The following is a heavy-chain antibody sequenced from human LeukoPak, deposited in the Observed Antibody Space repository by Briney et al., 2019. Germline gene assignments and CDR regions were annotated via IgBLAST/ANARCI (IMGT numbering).Heavy chain of an antibody. CDR3: ARRASTERGHSYGLDY. J-gene: IGHJ4*02. CDR1: GFTFSSYS. Sequence: GGSLRLSCAASGFTFSSYSMNWVRQAPGKGLEWVSSISFSGTYIYYADSLKGRITISRDNARRSLFLQMNSLRAEDTAVYYCARRASTERGHSYGLDYWGQGTLVTVSS. D-gene: IGHD5-18*01. CDR2: ISFSGTYI. V-gene: IGHV3-21*01.